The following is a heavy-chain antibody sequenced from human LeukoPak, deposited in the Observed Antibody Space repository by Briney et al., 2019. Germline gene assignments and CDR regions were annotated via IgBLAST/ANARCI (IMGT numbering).Heavy chain of an antibody. Sequence: PGGSLRLSCAASGFTVSNNYMSWVRQAPGKGLECVSLIYSGGSTYYADSVKGRFTISRDISKNMLYLQMNSLRAEDTAVYYCARDHPSRGFDYWGQGTLVTVSS. J-gene: IGHJ4*02. D-gene: IGHD3-10*01. CDR2: IYSGGST. CDR3: ARDHPSRGFDY. CDR1: GFTVSNNY. V-gene: IGHV3-53*01.